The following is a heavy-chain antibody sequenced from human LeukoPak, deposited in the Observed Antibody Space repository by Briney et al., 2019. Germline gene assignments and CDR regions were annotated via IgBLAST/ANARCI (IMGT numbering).Heavy chain of an antibody. CDR1: GFTFSSHA. V-gene: IGHV3-23*01. Sequence: GGSLRLSCAASGFTFSSHAMHWVRQAPGKGLEWVSVISGSGGSTYYADSVKGRFTISRDNSKNTLYLQMNSLRAEDTAVYYCAKGPTYYYDSSGYYFDYWGQGTLVTVSS. CDR2: ISGSGGST. D-gene: IGHD3-22*01. J-gene: IGHJ4*02. CDR3: AKGPTYYYDSSGYYFDY.